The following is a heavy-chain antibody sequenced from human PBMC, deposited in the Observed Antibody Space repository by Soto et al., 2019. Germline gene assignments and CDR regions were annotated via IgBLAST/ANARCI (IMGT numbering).Heavy chain of an antibody. CDR3: GRDTAARMSDYYYGMDV. CDR2: ISAYNGNT. J-gene: IGHJ6*02. Sequence: GASVKVSCKASGYTFTSYGISWVRQAPGQGLEWMGWISAYNGNTNYAQKLQGRVTMTTDTSTSTAYMELRSLRSDDTAVYYCGRDTAARMSDYYYGMDVWGQGTTVTVSS. V-gene: IGHV1-18*01. CDR1: GYTFTSYG. D-gene: IGHD6-25*01.